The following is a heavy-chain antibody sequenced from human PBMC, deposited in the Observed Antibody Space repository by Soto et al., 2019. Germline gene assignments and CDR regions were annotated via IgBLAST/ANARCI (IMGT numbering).Heavy chain of an antibody. V-gene: IGHV3-20*01. CDR1: GFTFDDYG. CDR2: INWKGDRA. Sequence: EEQLVESGGGVVRPGGSLRLSCAASGFTFDDYGMSWVRQTPGKGLEWVAGINWKGDRAGHADSVKGRFTISRDNAKDSLYLQMNSLRAEDTAFYHCAREVEGSTGTELFDPWGQGTLVTVSS. D-gene: IGHD1-1*01. J-gene: IGHJ5*02. CDR3: AREVEGSTGTELFDP.